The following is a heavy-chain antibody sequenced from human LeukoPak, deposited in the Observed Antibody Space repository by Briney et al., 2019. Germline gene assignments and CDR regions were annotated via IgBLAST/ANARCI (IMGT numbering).Heavy chain of an antibody. Sequence: ASVKVSCKASGYTFTSYGISWVRQAPGQGLEWMGWISAYNGNTNYAQKLQGRVTMTTDTSTSTDYMELRSLRSDDTAVYYCARSDSGYDTFDYWGQGNLVTVSS. V-gene: IGHV1-18*01. D-gene: IGHD5-12*01. CDR3: ARSDSGYDTFDY. J-gene: IGHJ4*02. CDR2: ISAYNGNT. CDR1: GYTFTSYG.